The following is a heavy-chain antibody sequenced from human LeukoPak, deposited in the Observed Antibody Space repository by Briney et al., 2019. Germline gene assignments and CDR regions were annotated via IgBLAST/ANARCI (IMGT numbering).Heavy chain of an antibody. Sequence: GGSLRLSCAASGFTFDDYAMHWVRQAPGKGLEWVSGISWNSGSIGYADSVKGRFTISRDNSKNTVYLEMNSLRVEDTAVYYCARAWGVGGSPYYYCGMDVWGQGTTVTVSS. CDR1: GFTFDDYA. V-gene: IGHV3-9*01. J-gene: IGHJ6*02. CDR3: ARAWGVGGSPYYYCGMDV. D-gene: IGHD1-26*01. CDR2: ISWNSGSI.